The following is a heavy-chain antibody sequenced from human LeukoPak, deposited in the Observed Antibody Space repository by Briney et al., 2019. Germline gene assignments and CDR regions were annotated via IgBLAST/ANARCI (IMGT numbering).Heavy chain of an antibody. CDR1: GFTFSRFA. J-gene: IGHJ4*02. CDR3: VRGQKDLPYYFDY. CDR2: ISYDGSNK. Sequence: GGSLRLSCAASGFTFSRFAMHWVRQAPGKGLEWVAVISYDGSNKYYADSVKGRFTISRDNSRNTLYLQMNSLRAEGTAVYYCVRGQKDLPYYFDYWGQGTLVTVSS. V-gene: IGHV3-30*01.